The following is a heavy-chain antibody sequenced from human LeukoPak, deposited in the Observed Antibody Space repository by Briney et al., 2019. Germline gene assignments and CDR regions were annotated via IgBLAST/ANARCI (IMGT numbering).Heavy chain of an antibody. CDR3: ARGGRDCSSTSCYADYYYYYIDV. CDR1: GGTFSNYA. D-gene: IGHD2-2*01. CDR2: IIPIFGTA. J-gene: IGHJ6*03. Sequence: ASVKVSCKASGGTFSNYAISWVRQAPGQGLEWMGRIIPIFGTANYAQKFQGRVTLTTDESTSTAYMELSSLRSEDTAVYYCARGGRDCSSTSCYADYYYYYIDVWGKGTTVTVS. V-gene: IGHV1-69*05.